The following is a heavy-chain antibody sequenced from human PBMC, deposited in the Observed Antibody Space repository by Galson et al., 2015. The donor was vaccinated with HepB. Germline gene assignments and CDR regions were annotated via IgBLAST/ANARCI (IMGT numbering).Heavy chain of an antibody. V-gene: IGHV3-33*01. CDR3: SREDRYTYIVTYDL. J-gene: IGHJ4*02. CDR1: GFTFSNYG. Sequence: SLRLSCAASGFTFSNYGMHWVRQAPGKGLEWVALIWKDGSNKYYADSVKGRFSISNEHSKNVVYLQMNSLGDDDTATYFCSREDRYTYIVTYDLWGQGARVTVSS. CDR2: IWKDGSNK. D-gene: IGHD2/OR15-2a*01.